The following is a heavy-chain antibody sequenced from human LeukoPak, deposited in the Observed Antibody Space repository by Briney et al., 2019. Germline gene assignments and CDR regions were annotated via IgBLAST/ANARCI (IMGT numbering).Heavy chain of an antibody. D-gene: IGHD2-15*01. V-gene: IGHV3-30-3*01. CDR3: APLALVP. Sequence: PGGSLRLSCAASGFTFSSYAMHWVRQAPGKGLEWVAVISYDGSNKYYADSVKGRFTISRDNSKNTLYLQMNSLRAEDTAVYYCAPLALVPWGQGTLVTVSS. J-gene: IGHJ5*02. CDR2: ISYDGSNK. CDR1: GFTFSSYA.